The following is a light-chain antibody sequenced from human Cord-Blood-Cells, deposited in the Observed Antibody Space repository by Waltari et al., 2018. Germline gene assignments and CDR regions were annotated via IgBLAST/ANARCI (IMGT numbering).Light chain of an antibody. J-gene: IGLJ1*01. CDR2: EGS. CDR3: CSYAGSSTYV. Sequence: QSALTQPASVSGSPGQSITISCTGTRSDVGGYNLVSWYQQHPGKAPNLMIYEGSKRPSGVSNRFSGSKSGNTASLTISGLQAEDEADYYCCSYAGSSTYVFGTGTKVTVL. CDR1: RSDVGGYNL. V-gene: IGLV2-23*01.